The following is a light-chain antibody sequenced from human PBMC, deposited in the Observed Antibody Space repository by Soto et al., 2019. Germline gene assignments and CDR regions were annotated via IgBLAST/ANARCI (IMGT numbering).Light chain of an antibody. Sequence: EIVLTQSPGTLSLSPGKRATLSCRASQSVSNFLAWYQQKPGRAPRLLIYDTSNRATGIPARFSGSGSGTDSTLTINNLDPEDFAVYYCQQRSNWPITFGQGTRLEIK. CDR1: QSVSNF. J-gene: IGKJ5*01. CDR3: QQRSNWPIT. CDR2: DTS. V-gene: IGKV3-11*01.